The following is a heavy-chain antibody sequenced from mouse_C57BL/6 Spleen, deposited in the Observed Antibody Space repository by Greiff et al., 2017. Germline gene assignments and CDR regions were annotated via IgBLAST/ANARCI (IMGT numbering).Heavy chain of an antibody. Sequence: EVKLQESGPELVKPGASVKISCKASGYSFTDYNMNWVKQSNGKSLEWIGVINPNYGTTSYNQKFKGKATLTVDQSSSTAYMQLNSLTSEDSAVYYCARYEDSSGVRAMDYWGQGTSVTVSS. CDR3: ARYEDSSGVRAMDY. V-gene: IGHV1-39*01. CDR2: INPNYGTT. D-gene: IGHD3-2*02. CDR1: GYSFTDYN. J-gene: IGHJ4*01.